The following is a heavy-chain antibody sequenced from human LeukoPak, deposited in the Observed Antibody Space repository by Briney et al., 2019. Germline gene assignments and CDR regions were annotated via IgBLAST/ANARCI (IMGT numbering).Heavy chain of an antibody. CDR2: ISWDGGFT. J-gene: IGHJ6*04. CDR3: AKGGLYSSLVSEMDV. D-gene: IGHD3-3*02. CDR1: GFMFDDYS. Sequence: PGGSLRLSCAASGFMFDDYSLFWVRQAPGKGLAWVSLISWDGGFTYYEDSVKGRFTISRDNRKNSLFLQMNSLRTADTGMYYCAKGGLYSSLVSEMDVWGKGTTVTVSP. V-gene: IGHV3-43*01.